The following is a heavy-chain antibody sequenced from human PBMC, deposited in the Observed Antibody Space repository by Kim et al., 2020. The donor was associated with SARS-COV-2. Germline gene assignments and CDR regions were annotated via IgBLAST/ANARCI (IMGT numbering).Heavy chain of an antibody. D-gene: IGHD3-22*01. CDR1: GGSISSYY. CDR3: LRVKWLRVYFDY. Sequence: SETLSLTCTVSGGSISSYYWSWIRQPPGKGLEWIGDIYYSGSTNYNPSLKSRVTISVDTSKNQFSLKLSSVTAADTAVYYCLRVKWLRVYFDYCGQRTLV. CDR2: IYYSGST. J-gene: IGHJ4*02. V-gene: IGHV4-59*01.